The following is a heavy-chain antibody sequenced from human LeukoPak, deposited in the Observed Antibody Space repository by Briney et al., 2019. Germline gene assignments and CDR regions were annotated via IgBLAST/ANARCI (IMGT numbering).Heavy chain of an antibody. CDR2: ISYDGSNK. CDR1: LFTFSSYA. D-gene: IGHD2-15*01. Sequence: GGSLRLSCAASLFTFSSYAMHWVRQARGKGVEWVAVISYDGSNKYYADSVQCRFTISRDNARHSLYLQRNSLRAEDQTGYYCARDRGSYDALGVDYWGQGTLVTVSS. J-gene: IGHJ4*02. V-gene: IGHV3-30*04. CDR3: ARDRGSYDALGVDY.